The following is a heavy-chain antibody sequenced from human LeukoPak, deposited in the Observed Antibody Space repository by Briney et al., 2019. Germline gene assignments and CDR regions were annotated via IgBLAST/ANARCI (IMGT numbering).Heavy chain of an antibody. CDR2: ISSRARTI. Sequence: PGGSLRLSCAASGFTLSSYELNWVRQAPGKGLEWIAYISSRARTIYYEDSVRGRFSISREYAKHSLYLQMNVLRAEDTAVSDCARERRTVDINWFDSWGQGTLVTVSS. J-gene: IGHJ5*01. D-gene: IGHD3/OR15-3a*01. V-gene: IGHV3-48*03. CDR1: GFTLSSYE. CDR3: ARERRTVDINWFDS.